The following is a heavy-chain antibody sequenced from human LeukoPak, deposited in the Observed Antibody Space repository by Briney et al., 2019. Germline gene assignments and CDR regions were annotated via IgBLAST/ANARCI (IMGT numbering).Heavy chain of an antibody. J-gene: IGHJ4*02. CDR2: ISGSGGST. D-gene: IGHD3-10*01. CDR3: AKFAGNTYYGSGNPFDY. CDR1: GFTFSSYA. V-gene: IGHV3-23*01. Sequence: GGSLRLSCAASGFTFSSYAMSWVRQAPGKGLEWVSAISGSGGSTYHADSVKCRFTISRDNSKNTLYLQMNSLRAEDTAVYYCAKFAGNTYYGSGNPFDYWGQGTLVTVSS.